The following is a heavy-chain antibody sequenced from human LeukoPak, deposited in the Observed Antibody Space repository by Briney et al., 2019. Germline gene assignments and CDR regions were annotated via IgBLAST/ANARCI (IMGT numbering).Heavy chain of an antibody. D-gene: IGHD2-2*01. Sequence: PGRSLRLSCAASGFSFSSYAMHWVRQAPGKGLEWVAVISYDGTNKYYADSVKGRFTISRDNAKNSLYLQMNSLRAEDTAVYYCARDDQDYYYYYMDVWGKGTTVTISS. CDR2: ISYDGTNK. CDR1: GFSFSSYA. CDR3: ARDDQDYYYYYMDV. V-gene: IGHV3-30*04. J-gene: IGHJ6*03.